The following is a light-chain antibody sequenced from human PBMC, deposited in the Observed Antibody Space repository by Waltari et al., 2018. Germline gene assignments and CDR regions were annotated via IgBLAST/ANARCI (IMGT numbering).Light chain of an antibody. CDR3: QQLDTYPRT. CDR1: QGISNF. J-gene: IGKJ1*01. CDR2: AAS. Sequence: DRVTITCRASQGISNFLAWYQQKPGKAPEVLIFAASTLRTGVPSRFSGRESGTDFTLTISSLQPEDFATYFCQQLDTYPRTFGQGTKVEIK. V-gene: IGKV1-9*01.